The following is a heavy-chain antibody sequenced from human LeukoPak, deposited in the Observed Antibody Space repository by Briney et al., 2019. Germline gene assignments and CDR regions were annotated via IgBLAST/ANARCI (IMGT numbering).Heavy chain of an antibody. CDR1: GGSFSGYY. J-gene: IGHJ3*02. CDR2: INHSGST. CDR3: AISSSWYFDAFDI. V-gene: IGHV4-34*01. Sequence: PSETLSLTCAVYGGSFSGYYWSWIRQPPGKGLEWIGEINHSGSTNYNPSLKSRVTISVDTSKNQFSLKLSSVTAADTAVYYRAISSSWYFDAFDIWGQGTMVTVSS. D-gene: IGHD6-13*01.